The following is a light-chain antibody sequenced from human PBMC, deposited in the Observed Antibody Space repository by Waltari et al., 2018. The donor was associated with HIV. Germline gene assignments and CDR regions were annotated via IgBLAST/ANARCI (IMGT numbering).Light chain of an antibody. CDR3: ATWDDSLNAYI. Sequence: QSVLTQPPSASGTPGQRVPISCSGTNSNIGINAVNWFQQLPETAPKPLIFSTNYRPSGVPDRFSASKSGTSASLAISGLRSEDEADYYCATWDDSLNAYIFGTGTTVTVL. CDR2: STN. J-gene: IGLJ1*01. CDR1: NSNIGINA. V-gene: IGLV1-44*01.